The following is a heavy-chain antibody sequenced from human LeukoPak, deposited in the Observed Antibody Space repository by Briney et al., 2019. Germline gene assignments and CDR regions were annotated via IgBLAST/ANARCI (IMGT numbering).Heavy chain of an antibody. CDR3: ARASRSSSGRPFDY. J-gene: IGHJ4*02. CDR2: INHSGST. V-gene: IGHV4-34*01. Sequence: SETLSLTCAVYGGSFSGYYWSWIRQPPGKGLEWIGEINHSGSTNCNPSLKSRVTISVDTSKNQFSLKLSSVTAADTAVYYCARASRSSSGRPFDYWGQGTLVTVSS. D-gene: IGHD6-6*01. CDR1: GGSFSGYY.